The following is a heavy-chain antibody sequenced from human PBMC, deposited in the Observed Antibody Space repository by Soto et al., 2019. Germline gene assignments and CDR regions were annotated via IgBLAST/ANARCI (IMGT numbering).Heavy chain of an antibody. CDR3: AKYSELPYEAYLQQ. V-gene: IGHV3-23*01. CDR1: GFTFSVYA. D-gene: IGHD1-7*01. CDR2: ISSNGGRT. J-gene: IGHJ1*01. Sequence: PGGSLRLSCAASGFTFSVYAMSWVRQAPGKGLEWVSAISSNGGRTFYADSLRGRFTTSRDNSKSALYLQMNNLRAEDTAIYYCAKYSELPYEAYLQQWGQGTLVTVSS.